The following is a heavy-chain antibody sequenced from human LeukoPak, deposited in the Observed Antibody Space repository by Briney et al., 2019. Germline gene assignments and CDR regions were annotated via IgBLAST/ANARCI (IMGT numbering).Heavy chain of an antibody. Sequence: PGGSLRLSCAASGFTFSSYAMHWVRQAPGKGLEWVAVISYDGSNKYYADSVKGRFTISRDNSKNTLYLQMNSLRAEDTAVYYCAKDRGWSSTTRVFDYWGQGTLVTVSS. J-gene: IGHJ4*02. CDR1: GFTFSSYA. V-gene: IGHV3-30-3*01. CDR2: ISYDGSNK. CDR3: AKDRGWSSTTRVFDY. D-gene: IGHD2-2*01.